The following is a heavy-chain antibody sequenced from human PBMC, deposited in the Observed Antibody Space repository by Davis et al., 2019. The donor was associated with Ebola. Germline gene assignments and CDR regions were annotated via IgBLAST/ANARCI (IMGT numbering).Heavy chain of an antibody. V-gene: IGHV3-66*02. J-gene: IGHJ1*01. CDR3: ARGISGGTVTLGD. D-gene: IGHD4-11*01. Sequence: GESPMTPCASSGFTDSSNYMSWVRQAPGKGLEWVGVIYSSGSTFYADSVKGRFTITRDNSNNTLYLQMDTLRTEGTAVYHCARGISGGTVTLGDWGKGTLVTVSS. CDR1: GFTDSSNY. CDR2: IYSSGST.